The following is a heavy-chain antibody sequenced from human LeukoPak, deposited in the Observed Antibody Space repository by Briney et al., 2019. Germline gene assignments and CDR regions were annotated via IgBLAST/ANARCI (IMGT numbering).Heavy chain of an antibody. J-gene: IGHJ4*02. CDR1: GFTFDEYS. V-gene: IGHV3-9*01. D-gene: IGHD6-19*01. CDR2: ISWNSGSI. Sequence: PAGSLRLSCAASGFTFDEYSKHWVRQDPGKGIHWVSGISWNSGSIGYADSVKGRFIISRDNAKNSLYLQMNSLRAEDTALYYCAKDLRRKMISAGTFDYWGQGTLVTVSS. CDR3: AKDLRRKMISAGTFDY.